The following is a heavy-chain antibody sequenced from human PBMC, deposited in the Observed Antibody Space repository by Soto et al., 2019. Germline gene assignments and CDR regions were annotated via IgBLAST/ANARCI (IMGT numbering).Heavy chain of an antibody. CDR3: ARGLVGATYFDY. CDR2: IVPIFGTG. J-gene: IGHJ4*02. D-gene: IGHD1-26*01. V-gene: IGHV1-69*01. CDR1: GGTFSDYA. Sequence: QVLLVQSGAEVKKPGSSVKVSCKASGGTFSDYAISWVRQAPGHGLEWMGGIVPIFGTGNHAQKFQGRVTVTADESTSTAYMELSSLRSEDTAVYYGARGLVGATYFDYWGQGTLVTVSS.